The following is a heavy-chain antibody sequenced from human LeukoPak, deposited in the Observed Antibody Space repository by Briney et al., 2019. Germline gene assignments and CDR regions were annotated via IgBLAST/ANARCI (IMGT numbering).Heavy chain of an antibody. Sequence: PGGSLRLSCAASGFTFSSYAMHWIRQAPGKGLEYVSAISKNGDSTFHAISVKGRFTISRDNSKNTLYLQMGSLRPEDMAVYYCARMDYSDQFFQHWGQGSQVTVSS. CDR3: ARMDYSDQFFQH. CDR1: GFTFSSYA. D-gene: IGHD4-17*01. CDR2: ISKNGDST. V-gene: IGHV3-64*01. J-gene: IGHJ1*01.